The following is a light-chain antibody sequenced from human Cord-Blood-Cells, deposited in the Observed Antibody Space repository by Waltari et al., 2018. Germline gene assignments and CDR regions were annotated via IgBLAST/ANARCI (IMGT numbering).Light chain of an antibody. CDR2: RNN. V-gene: IGLV1-47*01. J-gene: IGLJ3*02. Sequence: QSVLTQPPSASGTPGQRVTISCSGSSPNIGSNYVSWYPQLPGTAPKLRIYRNNQLPSGVPDRFSGSKSGTSASLAISGLRSEDEADYYCAAWDDSLSGPVFGGGTKLTVL. CDR1: SPNIGSNY. CDR3: AAWDDSLSGPV.